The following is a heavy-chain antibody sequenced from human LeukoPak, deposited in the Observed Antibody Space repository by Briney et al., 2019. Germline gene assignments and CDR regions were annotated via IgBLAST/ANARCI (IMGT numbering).Heavy chain of an antibody. V-gene: IGHV1-18*01. Sequence: ASVKVSCKASGGTFSSYAISWVRQAPGQGLEWMGWISAYNGNTNYAQKLQGRVTMTTDTSTSTAYMELRSLRSDDTAVYYCARGDILTGYAYWGQGTLVTVSS. CDR1: GGTFSSYA. CDR3: ARGDILTGYAY. J-gene: IGHJ4*02. D-gene: IGHD3-9*01. CDR2: ISAYNGNT.